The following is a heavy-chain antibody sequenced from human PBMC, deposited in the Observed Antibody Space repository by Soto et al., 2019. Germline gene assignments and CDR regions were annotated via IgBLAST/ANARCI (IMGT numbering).Heavy chain of an antibody. Sequence: QVQLQQWGAGLLKPSETLSLTCAVSGGSFSGYDWSWIRQPPGKGLEWIGEINHSGSTNYNPSLKSRVTISVDKSKNQFSLKLSYVTAADTAVYYCARGNKQRISARRSQWYFDLLGRGTLVTGSS. V-gene: IGHV4-34*01. D-gene: IGHD6-6*01. CDR3: ARGNKQRISARRSQWYFDL. J-gene: IGHJ2*01. CDR2: INHSGST. CDR1: GGSFSGYD.